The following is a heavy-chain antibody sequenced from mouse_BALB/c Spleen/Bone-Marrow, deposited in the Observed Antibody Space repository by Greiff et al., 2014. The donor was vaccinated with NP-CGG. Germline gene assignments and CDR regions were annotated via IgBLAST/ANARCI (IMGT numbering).Heavy chain of an antibody. Sequence: SGPELVKPGALVKISCKASGYTFTSYDINWVKQRPGQGLEWIGWIYPGDGSTKYNEKFKGKATLTADKSSSTAYMQLSSLTSENSAVYFCARSRGGKDYWGQGTSVTVSS. CDR3: ARSRGGKDY. CDR2: IYPGDGST. J-gene: IGHJ4*01. D-gene: IGHD1-1*02. V-gene: IGHV1S33*01. CDR1: GYTFTSYD.